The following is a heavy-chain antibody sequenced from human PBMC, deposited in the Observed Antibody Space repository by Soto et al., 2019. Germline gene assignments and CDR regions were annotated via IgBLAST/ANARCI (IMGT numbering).Heavy chain of an antibody. CDR2: ISYDGSNK. CDR1: GFTFSSYG. Sequence: PGGSLRLSCAASGFTFSSYGMHWVRQAPGKGLEWVAVISYDGSNKYYADSVKGRFTISRDNSKNTLYLQMNSLRAEDTAVYYCAKGYDYGDSYFDYWGQGTLVTVSS. V-gene: IGHV3-30*18. D-gene: IGHD4-17*01. J-gene: IGHJ4*02. CDR3: AKGYDYGDSYFDY.